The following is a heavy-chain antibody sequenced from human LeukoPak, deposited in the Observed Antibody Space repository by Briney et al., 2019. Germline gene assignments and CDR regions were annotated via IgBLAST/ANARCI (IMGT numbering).Heavy chain of an antibody. CDR1: GGSISTYY. V-gene: IGHV4-59*01. CDR2: IYYSGST. CDR3: ARRAYSGYDLHYFDY. Sequence: SQTLSLTCTVSGGSISTYYWSWIRQPPGMGLEWIGFIYYSGSTNYNPSLKSRVTISVDTSKNQFSLKLSSVTAADTAVYYCARRAYSGYDLHYFDYWGQGTLVTVSS. J-gene: IGHJ4*02. D-gene: IGHD5-12*01.